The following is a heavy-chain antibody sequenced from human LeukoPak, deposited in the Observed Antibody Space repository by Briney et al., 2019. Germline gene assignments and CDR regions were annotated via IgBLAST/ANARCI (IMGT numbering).Heavy chain of an antibody. J-gene: IGHJ5*02. CDR3: ARGTVRFDP. D-gene: IGHD4-17*01. V-gene: IGHV3-48*03. CDR2: IGSSGNTI. CDR1: GFTFSSYE. Sequence: GGSLRLSCAASGFTFSSYEMNWVRQAPGKGLEWISYIGSSGNTIYYADSVKGRFTISRDNAKNSLYLQMKGLRAEDTAIYYCARGTVRFDPWGQGTLVTVSS.